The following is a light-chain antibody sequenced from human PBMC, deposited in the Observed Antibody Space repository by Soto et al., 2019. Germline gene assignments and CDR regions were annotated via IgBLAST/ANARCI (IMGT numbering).Light chain of an antibody. CDR3: QSYDSNLSGRV. CDR2: GNS. J-gene: IGLJ3*02. Sequence: QSVLTQPPLVSGAPGQRVTISCTGSDSNIGARYHVHWYQQLPGKAPRLIIYGNSNRPSGVPDRFSGSKSGSSASLAISGLQADDEATYYCQSYDSNLSGRVFGEGTKVDRP. CDR1: DSNIGARYH. V-gene: IGLV1-40*01.